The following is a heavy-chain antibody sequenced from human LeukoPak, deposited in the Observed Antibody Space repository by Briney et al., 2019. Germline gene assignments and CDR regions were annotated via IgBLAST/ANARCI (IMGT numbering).Heavy chain of an antibody. V-gene: IGHV3-30*18. CDR2: ISYDGSNK. D-gene: IGHD3-10*01. CDR3: AKDLYYYGSGSYWTPHQGHV. J-gene: IGHJ6*02. Sequence: GGSLRLSCAASGFTFSSYGTHWVRQAPGKGLEWVAVISYDGSNKYYADSVKGRFTISRDNSKNTLYLQMNSLRAEDTAVYYCAKDLYYYGSGSYWTPHQGHVWGQGTTVTVSS. CDR1: GFTFSSYG.